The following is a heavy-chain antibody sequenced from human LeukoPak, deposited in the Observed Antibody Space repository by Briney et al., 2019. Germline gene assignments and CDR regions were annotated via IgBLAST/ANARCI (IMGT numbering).Heavy chain of an antibody. D-gene: IGHD3-10*01. CDR1: GFTFSRYV. J-gene: IGHJ3*01. CDR2: ISGSGGST. Sequence: GGSLRLSCAASGFTFSRYVMTWVRQGPGKGPEWVSAISGSGGSTYYADSAKGRFTISRDNSKNTLYLQMNSLRAEDTAIYYCAKDVYITSFQGKNRFDVWGQGTMVTVSS. V-gene: IGHV3-23*01. CDR3: AKDVYITSFQGKNRFDV.